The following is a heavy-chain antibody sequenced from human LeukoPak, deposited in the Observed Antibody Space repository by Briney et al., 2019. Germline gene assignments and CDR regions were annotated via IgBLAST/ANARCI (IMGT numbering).Heavy chain of an antibody. J-gene: IGHJ4*02. CDR2: MSYDGSNK. D-gene: IGHD2-2*01. Sequence: GGSLRLSCAASGFTFSSYGMHWVRQAPGKGLEWVAVMSYDGSNKYYADSVKGRFTISRDNSKNTLYLQMNSLRAEDTAVYYCAKGQISEYAYQLNFDYWGQGTLVTVSS. CDR1: GFTFSSYG. V-gene: IGHV3-30*18. CDR3: AKGQISEYAYQLNFDY.